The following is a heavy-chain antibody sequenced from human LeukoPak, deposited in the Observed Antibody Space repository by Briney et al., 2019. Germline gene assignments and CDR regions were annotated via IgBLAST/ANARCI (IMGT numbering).Heavy chain of an antibody. D-gene: IGHD3-10*01. CDR3: ARDWNYYGSGSHLDY. CDR1: GYTFTSYY. Sequence: GASVKVSCKASGYTFTSYYMHWVRQAPGQGLEWMGWINPNSGGTNYAQKFQGRVTMTRDTSISTAYMELSRLRSDDTAVYYCARDWNYYGSGSHLDYWGQGTLVTVSS. V-gene: IGHV1-2*02. J-gene: IGHJ4*02. CDR2: INPNSGGT.